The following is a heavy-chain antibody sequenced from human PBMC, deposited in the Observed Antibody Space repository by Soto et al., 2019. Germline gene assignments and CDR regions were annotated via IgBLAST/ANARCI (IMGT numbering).Heavy chain of an antibody. CDR1: LFTFSSYG. D-gene: IGHD3-3*01. V-gene: IGHV3-30*18. CDR2: ISYDVSSK. J-gene: IGHJ4*02. CDR3: AKDWSGYLD. Sequence: AVWSLRLSCAASLFTFSSYGMHWVRQAPVKGLEFVSVISYDVSSKYYADSVKGRFTISRDNSKNTLYLQMNSLRAEDTAVYYCAKDWSGYLDWGQGTLVTVSS.